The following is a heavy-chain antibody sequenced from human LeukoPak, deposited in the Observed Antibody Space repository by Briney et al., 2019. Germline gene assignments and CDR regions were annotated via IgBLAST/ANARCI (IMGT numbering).Heavy chain of an antibody. CDR3: ARDRDDYYYYYMDV. V-gene: IGHV3-30*03. J-gene: IGHJ6*03. D-gene: IGHD2-21*02. Sequence: GGSLRLSCAASGFTFSTYGMHWVRQAPGKGLEWVATISHDGSNKNYGDSVKGRFTISRDNAKNSLYLQMNSLRAEDTAVYYCARDRDDYYYYYMDVWGKGTTVTISS. CDR2: ISHDGSNK. CDR1: GFTFSTYG.